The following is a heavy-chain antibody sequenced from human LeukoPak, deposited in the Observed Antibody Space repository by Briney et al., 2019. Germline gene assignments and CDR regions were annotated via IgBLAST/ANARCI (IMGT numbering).Heavy chain of an antibody. Sequence: PGGSLRLSCVASGFTFSSFSLNWVRQAPGKGLEWVAKINKDGREKKYADSVKGRFTISRDNAKNSLYLQMSSLRGEDTAVYYCTRDSWWSLDYWGQGTLLTVAS. CDR3: TRDSWWSLDY. CDR2: INKDGREK. V-gene: IGHV3-7*04. CDR1: GFTFSSFS. J-gene: IGHJ4*02. D-gene: IGHD2-15*01.